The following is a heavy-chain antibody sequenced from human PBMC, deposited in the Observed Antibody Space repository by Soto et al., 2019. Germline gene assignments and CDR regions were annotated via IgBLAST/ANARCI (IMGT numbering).Heavy chain of an antibody. Sequence: ASVKVSCKASGYTFTSYAMHWVRQAPGQRLEWMGWINAGNGNTKYSQKFQGRVTITRDTSASTAYMELSSLRSEDTAVYYCARSGVVVPAALRPYVDYWGQGTLVTVSS. V-gene: IGHV1-3*01. CDR3: ARSGVVVPAALRPYVDY. J-gene: IGHJ4*02. CDR2: INAGNGNT. CDR1: GYTFTSYA. D-gene: IGHD2-2*01.